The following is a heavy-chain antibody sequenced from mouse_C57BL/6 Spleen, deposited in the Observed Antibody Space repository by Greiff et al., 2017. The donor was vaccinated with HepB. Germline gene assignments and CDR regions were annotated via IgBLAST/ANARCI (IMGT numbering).Heavy chain of an antibody. Sequence: VQLQQSGPELVKPGASVKISCKASGYAFSSSWMNWVKQRPGKGLEWIGRIYPGDGDTNYNGKFKGKATLTADKSSSTAYMQLSSVTSEDSAVYFCARLSTTVVARYYAMDYWGQGTSVTVSS. J-gene: IGHJ4*01. CDR1: GYAFSSSW. D-gene: IGHD1-1*01. CDR3: ARLSTTVVARYYAMDY. V-gene: IGHV1-82*01. CDR2: IYPGDGDT.